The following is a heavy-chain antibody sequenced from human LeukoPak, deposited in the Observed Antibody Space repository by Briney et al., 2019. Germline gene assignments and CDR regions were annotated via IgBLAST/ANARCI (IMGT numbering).Heavy chain of an antibody. CDR1: GGSISNSSYY. J-gene: IGHJ4*02. CDR2: IYYTGST. D-gene: IGHD5-18*01. V-gene: IGHV4-39*07. CDR3: VTGGYSYGVLFDY. Sequence: SETLSLTCTVSGGSISNSSYYWGWIRQPPGKGLECIGIIYYTGSTNYNPSLKSRVTISVDTSKNQFSLKLSSVTAADTAVYYCVTGGYSYGVLFDYWGQGTLVTVSS.